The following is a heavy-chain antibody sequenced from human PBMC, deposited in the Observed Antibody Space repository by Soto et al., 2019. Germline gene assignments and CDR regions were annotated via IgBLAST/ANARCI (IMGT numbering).Heavy chain of an antibody. CDR3: ARAPYYYFWSSYYSPDAFDI. CDR2: IIPIFGTA. D-gene: IGHD3-3*01. J-gene: IGHJ3*02. Sequence: QVQLVQSGAEVKKPGSSVKVSCKASGGTFSSYAISWVRQAPGQGLEWMGGIIPIFGTANYAQKFQGRVTITADESRSTAYMELSSLRSEDTAVYYCARAPYYYFWSSYYSPDAFDIWGQGTMVTVSS. CDR1: GGTFSSYA. V-gene: IGHV1-69*01.